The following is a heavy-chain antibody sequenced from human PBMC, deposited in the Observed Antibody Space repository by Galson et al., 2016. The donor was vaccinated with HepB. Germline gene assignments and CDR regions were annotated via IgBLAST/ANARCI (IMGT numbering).Heavy chain of an antibody. CDR1: GFTVSSNY. D-gene: IGHD3-16*01. CDR2: IYSGGST. CDR3: TISFYGAFDI. V-gene: IGHV3-53*01. J-gene: IGHJ3*02. Sequence: SLRLSCAASGFTVSSNYMSWVRQAPGKGLEWVSVIYSGGSTYYADSVQGRFTISRDNSKNTLYLQMNSLRAEDTAIYYCTISFYGAFDIWGQGTMVTVSS.